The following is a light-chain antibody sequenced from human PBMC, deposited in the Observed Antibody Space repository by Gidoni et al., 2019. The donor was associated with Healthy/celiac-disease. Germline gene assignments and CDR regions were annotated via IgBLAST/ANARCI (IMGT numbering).Light chain of an antibody. V-gene: IGLV2-14*01. J-gene: IGLJ2*01. CDR3: SSYTSSSTRV. CDR2: EVS. CDR1: SSDAGGYNY. Sequence: QSALTQPASVSGSPGQSLTISCTGTSSDAGGYNYVSWYQQHPGKAPKLMLYEVSNRPSGVSNRFSGSKFGNTASLTISGLQAEDEADYYCSSYTSSSTRVFGGGTKLTVL.